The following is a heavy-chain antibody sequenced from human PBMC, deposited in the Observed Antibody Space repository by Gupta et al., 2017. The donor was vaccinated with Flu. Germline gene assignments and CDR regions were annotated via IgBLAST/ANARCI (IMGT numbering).Heavy chain of an antibody. D-gene: IGHD1-14*01. CDR2: IRNKANSYTT. Sequence: EVRLVESGGGLVQPGGSLRLSCVVSGFTFSEHYMDWIRQAPGKGLEWVGRIRNKANSYTTEYAASVKDRFTITRDDSKDSRYLQMNSLNNGDTAVYYCSRGETGPSPPGRNDCWGQGTLVTVSS. J-gene: IGHJ4*02. V-gene: IGHV3-72*01. CDR3: SRGETGPSPPGRNDC. CDR1: GFTFSEHY.